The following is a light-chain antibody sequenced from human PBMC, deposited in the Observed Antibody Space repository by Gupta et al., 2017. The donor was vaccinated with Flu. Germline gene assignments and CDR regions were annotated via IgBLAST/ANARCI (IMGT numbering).Light chain of an antibody. CDR3: AAWDDSRNGVV. Sequence: QSVRTHPPSASRTPGQMVTISWSGISSNIGSNTLNWYQQLPGTAPNLLIYINNQRHSGVPQGFSGAKYGTSAALSSSGLQAEDEADYYCAAWDDSRNGVVFGGGTKLTVL. CDR2: INN. V-gene: IGLV1-44*01. CDR1: SSNIGSNT. J-gene: IGLJ2*01.